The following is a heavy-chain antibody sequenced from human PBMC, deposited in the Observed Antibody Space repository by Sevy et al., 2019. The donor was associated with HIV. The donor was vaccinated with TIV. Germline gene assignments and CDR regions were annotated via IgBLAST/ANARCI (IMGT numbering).Heavy chain of an antibody. Sequence: GGSLRLSCAASGFTFSTYGMRWVRQAPGKGLEWVAVISYDGRHKYYADSVKGRFTISRDNSKNTLDLQMNSLRAEDTAVYYCAKDRDIVIVLGATALRQWGQGTLVTVSS. CDR2: ISYDGRHK. J-gene: IGHJ1*01. CDR1: GFTFSTYG. D-gene: IGHD2-15*01. CDR3: AKDRDIVIVLGATALRQ. V-gene: IGHV3-30*18.